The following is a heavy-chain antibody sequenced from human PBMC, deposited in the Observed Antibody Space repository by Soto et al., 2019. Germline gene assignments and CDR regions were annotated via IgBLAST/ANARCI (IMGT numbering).Heavy chain of an antibody. CDR1: GYDFHGYW. J-gene: IGHJ5*01. V-gene: IGHV5-51*01. CDR2: IYPGDAQT. Sequence: PGESLKISCKGSGYDFHGYWIVWVRQMPGRGPEWIGMIYPGDAQTRYSPSFEGQVTMSADKSMSSASLQWISLKASDTAIYYCASYNSPSLVENRIDFWGQGILVTVSS. D-gene: IGHD1-20*01. CDR3: ASYNSPSLVENRIDF.